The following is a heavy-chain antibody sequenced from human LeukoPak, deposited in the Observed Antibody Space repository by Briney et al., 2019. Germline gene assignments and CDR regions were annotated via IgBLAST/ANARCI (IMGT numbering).Heavy chain of an antibody. CDR1: GFTVSSYY. J-gene: IGHJ4*02. Sequence: GGSLRLSCAASGFTVSSYYMSWVRQAPGKGLEWVSAISGSGGSTYYADSVKGRFTISRDNSKNTLYLQMNSLRAEDTAVYYCAKETHYDFWSGYQNWGQGTLVTVSS. CDR2: ISGSGGST. V-gene: IGHV3-23*01. D-gene: IGHD3-3*01. CDR3: AKETHYDFWSGYQN.